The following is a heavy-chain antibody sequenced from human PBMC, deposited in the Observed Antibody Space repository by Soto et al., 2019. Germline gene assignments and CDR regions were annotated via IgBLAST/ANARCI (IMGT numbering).Heavy chain of an antibody. Sequence: EVQLVESGGGLVQPGGSLKLSCAASGLTFSDSAIHWVRQASGKGLEWVGRIRSKTNNYATTYAASVKGRFTISRDDSKNTAYLQMNSLKTEDTAVYYCTIPKSDLRFYSYNGIDVWGQGTTVTVSS. CDR2: IRSKTNNYAT. V-gene: IGHV3-73*02. D-gene: IGHD5-12*01. CDR3: TIPKSDLRFYSYNGIDV. J-gene: IGHJ6*02. CDR1: GLTFSDSA.